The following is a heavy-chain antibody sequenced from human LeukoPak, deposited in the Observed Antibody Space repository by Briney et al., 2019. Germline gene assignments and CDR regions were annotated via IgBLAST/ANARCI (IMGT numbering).Heavy chain of an antibody. CDR3: ARIKWSAAND. J-gene: IGHJ4*02. V-gene: IGHV1-2*02. D-gene: IGHD6-13*01. CDR2: INPNSGGT. Sequence: ASVKVSCKASGYAFTGYYMHWVRQAPGQGLEWMGWINPNSGGTNYDQKFQGRITMSRDTSISTAYMDLSRLRSDDTAVYYCARIKWSAANDWGQGTLVTVSS. CDR1: GYAFTGYY.